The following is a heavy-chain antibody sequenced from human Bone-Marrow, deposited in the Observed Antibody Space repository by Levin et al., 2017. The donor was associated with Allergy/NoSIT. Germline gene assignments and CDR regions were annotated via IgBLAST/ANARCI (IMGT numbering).Heavy chain of an antibody. CDR3: ARDQALYYYYYYMDV. J-gene: IGHJ6*03. Sequence: SCAASGFTFSDFYMSWIRQAPGKGLEWVSYISRSGHTIYYTDSVKGRFTIPRDNAKNSLFLQMNSLRAEDTAGYYCARDQALYYYYYYMDVWGKGTTVTVSS. V-gene: IGHV3-11*01. CDR2: ISRSGHTI. CDR1: GFTFSDFY.